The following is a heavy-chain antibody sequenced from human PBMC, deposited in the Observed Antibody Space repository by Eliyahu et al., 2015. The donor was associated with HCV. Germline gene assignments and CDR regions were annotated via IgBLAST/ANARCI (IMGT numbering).Heavy chain of an antibody. J-gene: IGHJ3*02. Sequence: EVQLVESGGGLVQPGRSLRLSCAASGFTFDEYAMHWVRQTPGKGLGWVSGIAWNSGYIGYADSVKGRFTISRDNAKNSLYLHMNSLRDEDMAFYYCTKVASPYSSAWNDAFDIWGQGTMVTVSS. V-gene: IGHV3-9*03. CDR2: IAWNSGYI. CDR3: TKVASPYSSAWNDAFDI. D-gene: IGHD6-19*01. CDR1: GFTFDEYA.